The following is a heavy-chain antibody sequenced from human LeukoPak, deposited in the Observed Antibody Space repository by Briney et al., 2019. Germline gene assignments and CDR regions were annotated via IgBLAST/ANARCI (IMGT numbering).Heavy chain of an antibody. CDR2: IYYSGST. J-gene: IGHJ4*02. CDR1: GGSISSYY. Sequence: SETLSLTCTVSGGSISSYYWSWIRQPPGKGLDWFGYIYYSGSTNYNPSLKSRVTISVDTSKNQFSLKLSSVTAADTAVYYCARNVDDFWSGYFTYWGQGTLVTVSS. V-gene: IGHV4-59*01. D-gene: IGHD3-3*01. CDR3: ARNVDDFWSGYFTY.